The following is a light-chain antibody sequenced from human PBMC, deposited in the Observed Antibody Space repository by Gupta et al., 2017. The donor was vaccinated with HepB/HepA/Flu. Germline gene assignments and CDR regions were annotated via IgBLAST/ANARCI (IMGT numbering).Light chain of an antibody. CDR1: QSGLYSSNNKNY. J-gene: IGKJ1*01. CDR2: WAS. Sequence: DIVMTQSPDSLAVSLGERATINCKSSQSGLYSSNNKNYLAWYQQKPGQPPKLLIYWASTRESGVTDRFSGRGSGTDFTLTISSRQAEDVAVYYCQQEDSTPRTFGQGTKVEIK. CDR3: QQEDSTPRT. V-gene: IGKV4-1*01.